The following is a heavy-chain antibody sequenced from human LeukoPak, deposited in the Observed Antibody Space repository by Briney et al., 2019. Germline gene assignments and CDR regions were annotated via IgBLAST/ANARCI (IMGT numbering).Heavy chain of an antibody. CDR2: ISGSGSDI. J-gene: IGHJ4*02. D-gene: IGHD3-10*01. CDR3: ARRGLYFDY. Sequence: GGSLGLSCAASGFTFSTFSMNWVRQTPGKGLEWVSAISGSGSDIYYADSVKGRFTISRDNPKRSLYLQMNSLRAEDTAVYYCARRGLYFDYWGQGTLVTVSS. V-gene: IGHV3-21*01. CDR1: GFTFSTFS.